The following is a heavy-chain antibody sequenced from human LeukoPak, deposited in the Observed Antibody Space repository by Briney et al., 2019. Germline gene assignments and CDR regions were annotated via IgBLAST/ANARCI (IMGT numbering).Heavy chain of an antibody. CDR2: INGDGSST. D-gene: IGHD5-18*01. CDR3: ARDPRSSGDTAMVYPPDY. J-gene: IGHJ4*02. Sequence: PGGSLRLSCAASGFTFSSYWMHWVRQAPGKGLVWVSRINGDGSSTSYADSVKGRFTISRDNAKNTLYLQMNSLRAEDTAVYYCARDPRSSGDTAMVYPPDYWGQGTLVTVSS. V-gene: IGHV3-74*01. CDR1: GFTFSSYW.